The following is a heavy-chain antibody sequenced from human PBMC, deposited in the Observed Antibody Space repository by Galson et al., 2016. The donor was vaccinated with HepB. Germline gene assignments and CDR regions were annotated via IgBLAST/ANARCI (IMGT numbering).Heavy chain of an antibody. CDR1: GFNLSGYW. D-gene: IGHD1-7*01. J-gene: IGHJ4*02. CDR3: ARDVKWNYTWGYFDY. Sequence: SLRLSCAASGFNLSGYWMSWVRQAPGKGLEWVANIKQDGSGKYYVDSVKGRFTISRDNAKNSLYLQMNSLRAEDTAVYYCARDVKWNYTWGYFDYWGQGTPVTVSS. CDR2: IKQDGSGK. V-gene: IGHV3-7*03.